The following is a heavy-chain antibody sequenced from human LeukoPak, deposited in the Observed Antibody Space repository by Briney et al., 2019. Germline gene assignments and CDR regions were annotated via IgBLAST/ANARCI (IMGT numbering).Heavy chain of an antibody. J-gene: IGHJ4*02. CDR3: AKRTPYTGSSQSFDY. Sequence: GGSLRLSCVASGFTFSDYAMSWVRQAPGKGLEWVSAISGSADNTYYADCVKGRFAISRDNSKNTLYLQLSTLRADDTAVYYCAKRTPYTGSSQSFDYWGQGTLVTVSS. CDR2: ISGSADNT. V-gene: IGHV3-23*01. D-gene: IGHD1-26*01. CDR1: GFTFSDYA.